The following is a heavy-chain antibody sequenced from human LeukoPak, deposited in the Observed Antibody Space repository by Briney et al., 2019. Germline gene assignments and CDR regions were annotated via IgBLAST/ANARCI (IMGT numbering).Heavy chain of an antibody. CDR3: ARGGVSRIAVAGTYAFDI. V-gene: IGHV3-7*01. Sequence: PGGSLRLSCAASGFTFSTYWMSWVRQAPGKGLEWVANIKQDGSEKYYVDSVKGRFTISRDNAKNSLYLQMNSLRAEDTAVYYCARGGVSRIAVAGTYAFDIWGQGTMVTVSS. CDR1: GFTFSTYW. CDR2: IKQDGSEK. D-gene: IGHD6-19*01. J-gene: IGHJ3*02.